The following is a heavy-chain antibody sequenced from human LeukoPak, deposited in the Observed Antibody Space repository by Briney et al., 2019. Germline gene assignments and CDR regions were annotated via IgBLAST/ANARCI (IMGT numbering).Heavy chain of an antibody. CDR1: GGTFSSYA. D-gene: IGHD3-22*01. Sequence: GASVKVSCKASGGTFSSYAINWVRQAPGQGLECMGWISGYNGNTNYAQKLQGRVTVTTDTSTSTAYMELRSLKSDDTAVYYCASLKNYYDSSGYLVTDAFGIWGQGTMVTVSS. CDR2: ISGYNGNT. V-gene: IGHV1-18*01. J-gene: IGHJ3*02. CDR3: ASLKNYYDSSGYLVTDAFGI.